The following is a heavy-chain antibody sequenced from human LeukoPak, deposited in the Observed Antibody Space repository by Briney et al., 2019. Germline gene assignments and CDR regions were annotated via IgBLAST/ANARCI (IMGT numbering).Heavy chain of an antibody. V-gene: IGHV1-46*01. J-gene: IGHJ5*02. CDR1: GYTFTSYY. CDR3: AREGGITPGRWFDP. CDR2: INPSGGST. Sequence: ASVKVSCKASGYTFTSYYMRWVRQAPGQGLEWMGIINPSGGSTSYAQMFQGRVTMTRDTSTSTVYMEPSSLRSEDTAVYYCAREGGITPGRWFDPWGQGTLVTVSS. D-gene: IGHD1-26*01.